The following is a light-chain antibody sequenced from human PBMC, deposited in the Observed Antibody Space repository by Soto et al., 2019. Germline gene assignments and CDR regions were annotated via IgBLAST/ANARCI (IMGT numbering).Light chain of an antibody. V-gene: IGLV2-14*01. J-gene: IGLJ1*01. CDR3: SSYTSSSTPGV. CDR2: DVS. CDR1: SSDVGGYNY. Sequence: SVLTQPASVSGSPGQSITISCTGTSSDVGGYNYVSWYQQHPGKAPKLMIHDVSNRPSGVSNRFSGSKSGNTASLTISGLQAEDEADYYCSSYTSSSTPGVFGTGTKVTVL.